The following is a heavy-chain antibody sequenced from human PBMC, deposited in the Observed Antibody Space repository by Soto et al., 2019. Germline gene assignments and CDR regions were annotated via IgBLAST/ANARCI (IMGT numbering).Heavy chain of an antibody. CDR3: ARLFGGYDFWSGFHLDY. CDR1: GYTFTSYG. CDR2: ISAYSGNT. V-gene: IGHV1-18*01. J-gene: IGHJ4*02. Sequence: ASVKVSCKASGYTFTSYGISCVRQAPGQGLEWMGWISAYSGNTNYAQKLQGRVTMTTDTSTSTAYMELRSLRSDDTAVHYCARLFGGYDFWSGFHLDYWGQGTLVTVSS. D-gene: IGHD3-3*01.